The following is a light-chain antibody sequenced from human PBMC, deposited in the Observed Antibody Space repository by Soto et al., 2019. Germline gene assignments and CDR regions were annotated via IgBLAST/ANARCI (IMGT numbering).Light chain of an antibody. CDR1: QSISSW. J-gene: IGKJ1*01. Sequence: DSPMPQSPIPLSGTVGDKVTITCRASQSISSWFAWYQQKPGKAPKLLIYDASSLESGVPSRFSGSVSGTEFTLTISSLQPDDVATYYCQQYNSYPWTFGQGTKVDIK. CDR2: DAS. V-gene: IGKV1-5*01. CDR3: QQYNSYPWT.